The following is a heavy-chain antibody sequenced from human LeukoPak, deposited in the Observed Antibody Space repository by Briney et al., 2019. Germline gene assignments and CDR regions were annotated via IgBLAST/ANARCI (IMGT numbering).Heavy chain of an antibody. CDR1: GFTFSSYW. D-gene: IGHD3-10*01. Sequence: GGSLRLSCAASGFTFSSYWMSWVRQAPGQGLEWVANIKQDGSEKYYVASVKGRFTISSDNAKNSLYLQMNSLLAEDPAVYYCGRYYYHPKRCYNGLDYWGQGTMVTVSS. V-gene: IGHV3-7*01. CDR2: IKQDGSEK. J-gene: IGHJ4*02. CDR3: GRYYYHPKRCYNGLDY.